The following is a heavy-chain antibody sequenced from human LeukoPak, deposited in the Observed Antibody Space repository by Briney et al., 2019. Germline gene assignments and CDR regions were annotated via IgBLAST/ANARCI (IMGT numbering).Heavy chain of an antibody. CDR1: GGSISSYY. J-gene: IGHJ3*02. CDR3: ASSVRVKRGAFDI. Sequence: PSETLSLTCTVSGGSISSYYWSWIRQPPGKGLEWVGYIYYSGSTNYNPSLKSRVTISVDTSKNQFSLKLSSVTAADPAVYYCASSVRVKRGAFDIWGQGTMVTVSS. CDR2: IYYSGST. D-gene: IGHD2-21*01. V-gene: IGHV4-59*08.